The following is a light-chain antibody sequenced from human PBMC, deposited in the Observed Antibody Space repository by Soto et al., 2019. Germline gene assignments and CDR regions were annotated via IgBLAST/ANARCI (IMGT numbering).Light chain of an antibody. CDR2: NTS. Sequence: IQMTQSPSSLSASVGDRVTITCRASQTINSYLHWYQHKPGKSPRLLIYNTSNLQRGVPSRFSGSGSETEFTLTIGTLQPEDFATYYCQHGGAFGPGTKVDVK. CDR1: QTINSY. J-gene: IGKJ3*01. CDR3: QHGGA. V-gene: IGKV1-39*01.